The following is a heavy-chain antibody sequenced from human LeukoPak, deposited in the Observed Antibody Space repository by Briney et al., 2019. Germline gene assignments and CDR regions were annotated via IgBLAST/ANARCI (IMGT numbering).Heavy chain of an antibody. CDR1: GGSISSSS. V-gene: IGHV3-21*01. CDR3: ARDSSDVGALDY. CDR2: ISSSSSYI. Sequence: LTCTVSGGSISSSSFYWGWIRQPPGKGLEWVSSISSSSSYIYYADSVKGRFTISRDNAKNSLYLQMNSLRAEDTAVYYCARDSSDVGALDYWGQGTLVTVSS. J-gene: IGHJ4*02. D-gene: IGHD1-26*01.